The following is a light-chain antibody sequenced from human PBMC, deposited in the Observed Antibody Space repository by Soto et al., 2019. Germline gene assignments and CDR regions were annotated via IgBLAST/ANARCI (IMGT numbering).Light chain of an antibody. CDR2: EGT. Sequence: QSALTQPASVSGSPGQSITISCSGTSSDFGGYNVVSWYQQHPGKAPKLIIYEGTKRPSGVSNRFSGSKSGNAASLTISGLLTEDEADYYCCSYADTSTFWVVFGGGTKATVL. J-gene: IGLJ3*02. CDR1: SSDFGGYNV. V-gene: IGLV2-23*03. CDR3: CSYADTSTFWVV.